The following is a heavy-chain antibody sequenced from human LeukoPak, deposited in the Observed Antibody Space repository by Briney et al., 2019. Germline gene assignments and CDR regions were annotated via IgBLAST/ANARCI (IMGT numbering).Heavy chain of an antibody. V-gene: IGHV3-30-3*01. CDR1: GFTFSSYA. CDR2: ISYDGSNK. J-gene: IGHJ4*02. CDR3: ATPPDGYADMDYFDY. Sequence: GGSLRLSCAASGFTFSSYAMHWVRQAPGKGREGAAVISYDGSNKYYADSVKGRFTISRDNSKNTLYLQMNSLRAEDTAVYYCATPPDGYADMDYFDYWGQGTLVTVSS. D-gene: IGHD5-24*01.